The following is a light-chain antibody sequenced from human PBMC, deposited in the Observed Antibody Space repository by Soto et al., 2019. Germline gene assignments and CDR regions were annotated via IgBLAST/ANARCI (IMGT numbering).Light chain of an antibody. CDR2: GNS. V-gene: IGLV1-40*01. CDR3: QSYDIRVHNDV. J-gene: IGLJ1*01. CDR1: SSNIGAGYD. Sequence: QSVLTQPPSVSGAPGQRVTISCTGSSSNIGAGYDVHWYQQLPGTAPKLPIYGNSNRPSGVPDRFSGSKSGTSASLAITGLQDEDEADYYWQSYDIRVHNDVFGTGKRVTV.